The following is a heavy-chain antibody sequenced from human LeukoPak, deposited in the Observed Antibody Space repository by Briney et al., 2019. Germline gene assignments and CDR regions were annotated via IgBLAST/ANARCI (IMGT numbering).Heavy chain of an antibody. CDR2: ISWNSGSI. Sequence: GGSLRLSCAASGFTFDDYAMHWVRQAPGKGLEWVSGISWNSGSIGYADSVKGRFTISRDNAKNSLYLQMNSLRAEDTALYYCASGMTMVNYWGQGTLVTVSS. CDR3: ASGMTMVNY. D-gene: IGHD3-10*01. V-gene: IGHV3-9*01. CDR1: GFTFDDYA. J-gene: IGHJ4*02.